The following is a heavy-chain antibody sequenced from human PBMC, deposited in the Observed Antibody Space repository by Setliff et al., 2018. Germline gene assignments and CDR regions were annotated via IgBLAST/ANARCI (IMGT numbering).Heavy chain of an antibody. J-gene: IGHJ4*02. CDR1: FSPFPSYD. Sequence: SFPSSFSPFPSYDINWMRQASGQGLEWMGWMNPNSGNTGSTQKFQGRVTMTRNTSTSTAYMELSRLTCEDTAVYFCARGWAALGIIGYWGQGTLVTVSS. D-gene: IGHD7-27*01. V-gene: IGHV1-8*02. CDR2: MNPNSGNT. CDR3: ARGWAALGIIGY.